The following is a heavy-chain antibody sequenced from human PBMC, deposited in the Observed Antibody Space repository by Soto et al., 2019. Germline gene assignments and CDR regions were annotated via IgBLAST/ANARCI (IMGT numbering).Heavy chain of an antibody. Sequence: QVQLVESGGGLVRPGGSLRLSCEASGFTFRDYYMTWFRQAPGKGLEWLSYSDSSTKYTNYADSVKGRFTISRDNAKNSLYLQMNSLRADDPAVYYCAREYYYTLDVWGQGNMVTVSS. CDR1: GFTFRDYY. J-gene: IGHJ6*02. V-gene: IGHV3-11*05. CDR3: AREYYYTLDV. CDR2: SDSSTKYT.